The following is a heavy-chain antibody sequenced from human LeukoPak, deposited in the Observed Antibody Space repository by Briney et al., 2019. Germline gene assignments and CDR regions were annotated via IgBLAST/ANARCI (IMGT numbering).Heavy chain of an antibody. D-gene: IGHD3-16*01. V-gene: IGHV4-59*11. CDR3: ARFGVDYDMDV. J-gene: IGHJ6*02. Sequence: SETLSLTCSVSGGSISGHYRTWIRQPPGKGLEWIGQIHYTEKPDYNPSLKGRITISVDTSKNQVSLQVSSVTAADSAIYYCARFGVDYDMDVWGHGTTVTVFS. CDR1: GGSISGHY. CDR2: IHYTEKP.